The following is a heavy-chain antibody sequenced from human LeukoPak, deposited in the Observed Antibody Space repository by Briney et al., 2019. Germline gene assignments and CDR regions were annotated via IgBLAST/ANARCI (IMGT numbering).Heavy chain of an antibody. CDR3: ARHDGSGAQIAY. CDR1: GYRFTSYW. J-gene: IGHJ4*02. Sequence: GESQRISCQGSGYRFTSYWISWVRQMPGKGLEWMRRIDPSDSYTNYSPSFEGHVTISADKSINTAYLQWSSLQASDTAMYYCARHDGSGAQIAYWGQGTLVTVSS. V-gene: IGHV5-10-1*01. D-gene: IGHD6-25*01. CDR2: IDPSDSYT.